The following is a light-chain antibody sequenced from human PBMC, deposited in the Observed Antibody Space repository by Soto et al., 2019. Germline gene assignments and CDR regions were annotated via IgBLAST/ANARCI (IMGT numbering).Light chain of an antibody. CDR3: HQYNKWPPIT. V-gene: IGKV3D-15*01. CDR2: DSS. J-gene: IGKJ5*01. CDR1: QNVDKF. Sequence: EIDLTQSPATLSVSPGESATLSVRASQNVDKFLAWYQQRPGQPPRLLIFDSSNRATGVPVRFSGSGSGTEFTLTISNLQSEDFAVYYCHQYNKWPPITFGQGTRLEIK.